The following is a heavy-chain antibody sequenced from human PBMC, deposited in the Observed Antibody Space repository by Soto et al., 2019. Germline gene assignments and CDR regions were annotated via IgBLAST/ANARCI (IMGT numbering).Heavy chain of an antibody. V-gene: IGHV1-18*01. CDR1: GYTSTSYG. Sequence: ASVKVSCKASGYTSTSYGISWVRQAPGQGLEWMGWISAYNGNTNYAQKLQGRVTMTTDTSTSTAYMELRSLRSDDTAVYYCAREEYDILTGHSDYWGQGTLVTVSS. J-gene: IGHJ4*02. CDR3: AREEYDILTGHSDY. D-gene: IGHD3-9*01. CDR2: ISAYNGNT.